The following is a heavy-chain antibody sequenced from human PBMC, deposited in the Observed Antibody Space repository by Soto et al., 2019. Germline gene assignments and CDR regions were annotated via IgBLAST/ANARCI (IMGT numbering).Heavy chain of an antibody. D-gene: IGHD3-3*01. CDR1: GYTFSNYG. J-gene: IGHJ4*02. CDR3: ARGHFDFWSGYPIEY. V-gene: IGHV1-18*04. CDR2: VSTYNGDT. Sequence: ASVKVSCTASGYTFSNYGIYWLRQAPGQGLEWLGWVSTYNGDTNYAQKFHDRVTMTTHTSTNTASMELRSLKSDDTAVYYCARGHFDFWSGYPIEYWGQGTSVTVSS.